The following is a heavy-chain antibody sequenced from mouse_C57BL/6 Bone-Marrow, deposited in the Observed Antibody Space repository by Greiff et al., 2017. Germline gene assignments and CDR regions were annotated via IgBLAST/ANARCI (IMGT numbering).Heavy chain of an antibody. J-gene: IGHJ1*03. D-gene: IGHD1-1*01. CDR2: IYPRDGST. CDR1: GYTFTSYG. Sequence: VQLQQSGPELVKPGASVKLSCKASGYTFTSYGINWVKQRPGQGLEWIGWIYPRDGSTKYNEKFKGKATLTVDTSSSTSYMELHSLTSEDAAVYFCARDDGSSYWYFDVWGTGTTVTVSS. V-gene: IGHV1-85*01. CDR3: ARDDGSSYWYFDV.